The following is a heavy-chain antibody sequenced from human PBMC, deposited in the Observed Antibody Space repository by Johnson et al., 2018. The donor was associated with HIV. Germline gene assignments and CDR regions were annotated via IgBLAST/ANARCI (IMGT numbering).Heavy chain of an antibody. J-gene: IGHJ3*01. CDR2: IYSGGRT. Sequence: EVQLLESGGGVVQPGGSLRLSCAASGFTVSDNYMTWVRQAPWKGLEWVSVIYSGGRTYYADFVQGRFTISRDNSKNTVYLLMNSLRGEDTAVYYCARILLGYCRAWGQGTMVTVSS. D-gene: IGHD2-15*01. V-gene: IGHV3-53*01. CDR3: ARILLGYCRA. CDR1: GFTVSDNY.